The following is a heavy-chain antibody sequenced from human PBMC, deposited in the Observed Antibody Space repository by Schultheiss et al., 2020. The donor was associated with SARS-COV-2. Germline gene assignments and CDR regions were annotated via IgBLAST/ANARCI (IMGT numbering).Heavy chain of an antibody. CDR2: IYYSGST. D-gene: IGHD6-13*01. J-gene: IGHJ4*02. CDR1: GGSISSSSYY. CDR3: AGGSSSSWLSCDY. Sequence: SQTLSLTCTVSGGSISSSSYYWGWIRQPPGKGLEWIGSIYYSGSTCYNPSLKSRVTISVDTSKNQFSLKLSSVTAADTAVYYCAGGSSSSWLSCDYWGQGTLVTVSS. V-gene: IGHV4-39*01.